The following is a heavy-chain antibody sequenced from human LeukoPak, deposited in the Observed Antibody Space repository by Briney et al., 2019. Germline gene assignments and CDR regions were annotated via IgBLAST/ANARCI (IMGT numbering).Heavy chain of an antibody. D-gene: IGHD3-3*01. Sequence: PSETLSITCAVYGGSFSGYYWSWIRQPPGKGLEWIGEINHSGSTNYNPSLKSRVTISVDTSKNQFSLKLSSVTAADTAVYYCARGRLVLRFLEWLSDYYYYYGMDVWGQGTTVTVSS. CDR3: ARGRLVLRFLEWLSDYYYYYGMDV. V-gene: IGHV4-34*01. CDR2: INHSGST. J-gene: IGHJ6*02. CDR1: GGSFSGYY.